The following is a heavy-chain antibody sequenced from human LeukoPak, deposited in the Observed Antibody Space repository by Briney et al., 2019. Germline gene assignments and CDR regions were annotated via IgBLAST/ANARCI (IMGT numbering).Heavy chain of an antibody. Sequence: SETLSLTCTVYGGSFSGYCWSWIRQPPGKGLEWIGEINHSGSTNYNPSLKSRVTISVDTSKNQFSLKLSSVTAADTAVYYCARVDPWFDPWGQGTLVTVSS. J-gene: IGHJ5*02. V-gene: IGHV4-34*01. CDR3: ARVDPWFDP. CDR1: GGSFSGYC. D-gene: IGHD3/OR15-3a*01. CDR2: INHSGST.